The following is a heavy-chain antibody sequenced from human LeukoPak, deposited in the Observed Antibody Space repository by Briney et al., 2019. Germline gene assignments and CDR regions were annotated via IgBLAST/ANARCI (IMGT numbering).Heavy chain of an antibody. CDR3: AKSFPYYYGSGSYYINPFDS. D-gene: IGHD3-10*01. CDR2: ISGSGGST. J-gene: IGHJ4*02. CDR1: GFTFSSYA. V-gene: IGHV3-23*01. Sequence: PGGSLRLSCAASGFTFSSYAMSWVRQAPGKGLEWVSAISGSGGSTYYADSVKGRFTISRDNSKNTLYLQMNSLRAEDTAIYYCAKSFPYYYGSGSYYINPFDSWGQGTLVTVSS.